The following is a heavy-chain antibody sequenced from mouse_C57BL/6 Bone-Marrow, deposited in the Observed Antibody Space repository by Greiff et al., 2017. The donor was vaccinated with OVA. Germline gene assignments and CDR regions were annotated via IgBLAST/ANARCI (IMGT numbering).Heavy chain of an antibody. V-gene: IGHV1-50*01. J-gene: IGHJ3*01. Sequence: VQLQQPGAELVKPGASVKLSCTASGYTFTSYWMQWVKQRPGQGLEWIGEIDPSDSCTYSHHKFKGKATLTVDTSSSTAYMQLSSMTSEDSAVYYGARGGQLRLRAWFAYWGQGTLVTVSA. CDR1: GYTFTSYW. CDR2: IDPSDSCT. D-gene: IGHD3-2*02. CDR3: ARGGQLRLRAWFAY.